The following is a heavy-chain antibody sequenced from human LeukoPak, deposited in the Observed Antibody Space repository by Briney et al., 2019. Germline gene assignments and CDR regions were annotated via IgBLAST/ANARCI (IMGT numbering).Heavy chain of an antibody. CDR3: ARDLTGGEYFDS. D-gene: IGHD3-16*01. CDR1: GFTLRSFK. CDR2: ISPSSSYI. J-gene: IGHJ4*02. V-gene: IGHV3-21*01. Sequence: GGSLRLSCATSGFTLRSFKMTWVRQAPGKGLEWVASISPSSSYISYADSLKGRVTVSRDNAKHSVFLQMSSLRAEDTAVYYCARDLTGGEYFDSWGQGTPVSVSS.